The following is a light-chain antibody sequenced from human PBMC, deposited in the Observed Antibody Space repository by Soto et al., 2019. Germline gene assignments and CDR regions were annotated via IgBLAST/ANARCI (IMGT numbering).Light chain of an antibody. CDR1: QSVGSS. CDR3: QQYHNWPPVT. V-gene: IGKV3-15*01. Sequence: EIVMTQSPATLSVSPGYRATLSCRASQSVGSSLAWYQQKPGQPPRLLIYGASARVTGIPARFSGSGSGTEFTLTISSLQSEDFAVYYCQQYHNWPPVTFGGGTKVDIK. J-gene: IGKJ4*01. CDR2: GAS.